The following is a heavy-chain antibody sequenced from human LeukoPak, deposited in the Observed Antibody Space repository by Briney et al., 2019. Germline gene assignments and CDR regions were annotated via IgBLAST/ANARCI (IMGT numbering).Heavy chain of an antibody. Sequence: GASVKVSCTASGYTFSSYAITWVRQAPGQGLEWMGWISPYNGNTNSAQRLQGRVTMTTDTSTSAAYMELTSLRPDDTAVYYCARDNTWYFDLWGRGTLVTVS. CDR2: ISPYNGNT. D-gene: IGHD2/OR15-2a*01. CDR3: ARDNTWYFDL. J-gene: IGHJ2*01. V-gene: IGHV1-18*01. CDR1: GYTFSSYA.